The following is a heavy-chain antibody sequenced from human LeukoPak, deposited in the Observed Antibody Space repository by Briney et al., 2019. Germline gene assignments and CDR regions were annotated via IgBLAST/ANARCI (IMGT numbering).Heavy chain of an antibody. CDR2: IIALVGST. CDR1: VFTSSDYA. V-gene: IGHV3-23*01. D-gene: IGHD5-12*01. CDR3: AKDRGSSDYGISVRGRNCFDP. J-gene: IGHJ5*02. Sequence: RGSPRLSCAASVFTSSDYAMSWVRPGPGKGLGWVSGIIALVGSTYYADSVKGRFTISRDSSKSTLYVQMNSLRAEDTAVYYCAKDRGSSDYGISVRGRNCFDPWGQGTLVTVSS.